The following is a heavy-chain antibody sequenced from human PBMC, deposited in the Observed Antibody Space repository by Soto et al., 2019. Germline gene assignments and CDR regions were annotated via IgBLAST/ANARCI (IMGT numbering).Heavy chain of an antibody. Sequence: GASVKVSCKASGGTFSSYAISWVRQAPGQGLEWMGGIIPIFGTANYAQKFQGRVTITADESTSTAYMELSSLRSEDTAVYYCARDASPDYTNWFDPWGQGTLVTVSS. V-gene: IGHV1-69*13. J-gene: IGHJ5*02. CDR1: GGTFSSYA. D-gene: IGHD4-4*01. CDR3: ARDASPDYTNWFDP. CDR2: IIPIFGTA.